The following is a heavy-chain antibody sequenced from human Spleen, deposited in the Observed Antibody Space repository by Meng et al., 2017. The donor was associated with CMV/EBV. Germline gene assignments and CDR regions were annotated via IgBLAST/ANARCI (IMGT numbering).Heavy chain of an antibody. CDR1: GGSISSYY. D-gene: IGHD2-2*02. CDR3: ARDHCTSSTCYKDY. CDR2: IYYSGST. Sequence: SETLSLTCTVSGGSISSYYWSWIRQPPGKGLEWIGYIYYSGSTNYNPSLKSRVTISVDTSKNQFSLKLSSVTAADTAVYYCARDHCTSSTCYKDYWGQGTVVTVSS. J-gene: IGHJ4*02. V-gene: IGHV4-59*01.